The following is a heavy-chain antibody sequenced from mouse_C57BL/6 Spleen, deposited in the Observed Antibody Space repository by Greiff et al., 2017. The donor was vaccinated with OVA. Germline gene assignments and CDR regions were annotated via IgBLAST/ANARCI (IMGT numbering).Heavy chain of an antibody. D-gene: IGHD2-5*01. CDR1: GYTFTEYT. V-gene: IGHV1-62-2*01. CDR2: FYPGSGSI. J-gene: IGHJ1*03. Sequence: VHLVESGAELVKPGASVKLSCKASGYTFTEYTIHWVKQRSGQGLEWIGWFYPGSGSIKYNEKFKDKATLTADKSSSTVYMELSRLTSEDSAVYFCARHEAYYSNYGYFDVWGTGTTVTVSS. CDR3: ARHEAYYSNYGYFDV.